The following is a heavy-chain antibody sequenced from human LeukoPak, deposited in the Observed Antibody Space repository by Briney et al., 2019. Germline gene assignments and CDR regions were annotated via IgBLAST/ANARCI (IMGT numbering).Heavy chain of an antibody. D-gene: IGHD5-18*01. V-gene: IGHV4-59*08. CDR1: GGSISSYY. Sequence: SETLSLTCTVSGGSISSYYWSWIRQPPGKGLEWIGYIYYSGSTNYNPSLKSRVTISVDTSKNQFSLKLSSVTAADTAVYYCARVAGVDTAMVSFDYWGQGTLVTVSS. J-gene: IGHJ4*02. CDR3: ARVAGVDTAMVSFDY. CDR2: IYYSGST.